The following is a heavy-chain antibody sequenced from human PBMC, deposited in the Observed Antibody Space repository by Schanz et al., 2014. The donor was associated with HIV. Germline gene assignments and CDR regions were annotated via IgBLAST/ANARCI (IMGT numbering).Heavy chain of an antibody. CDR1: GFTFGDYA. CDR2: IRGGGDT. D-gene: IGHD6-25*01. J-gene: IGHJ4*02. Sequence: EVQLVESGGGLVQPGRSLRLSCAASGFTFGDYAMHWVRQAPGKGLEWVSDIRGGGDTYYADSVRGRFTFSRDDSKNTLILQMNSLRVEDTAVYYCGGHGGFSYWGQGTRVAVSP. V-gene: IGHV3-23*04. CDR3: GGHGGFSY.